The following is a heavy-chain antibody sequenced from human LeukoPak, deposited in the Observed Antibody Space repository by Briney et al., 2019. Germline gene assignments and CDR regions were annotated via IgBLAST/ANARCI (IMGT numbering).Heavy chain of an antibody. CDR1: GGSISSYY. J-gene: IGHJ6*03. CDR2: IYYSGST. D-gene: IGHD6-19*01. CDR3: ARSPAVAGTRYFGFYYYYYYMDV. Sequence: SETLSLTCTVSGGSISSYYWSWIRQPPGKGLEWIGYIYYSGSTNYNPSLKSRVTISVDTSKNQFSLKLSSVTAADTAVYYCARSPAVAGTRYFGFYYYYYYMDVWGKGTTVTVSS. V-gene: IGHV4-59*01.